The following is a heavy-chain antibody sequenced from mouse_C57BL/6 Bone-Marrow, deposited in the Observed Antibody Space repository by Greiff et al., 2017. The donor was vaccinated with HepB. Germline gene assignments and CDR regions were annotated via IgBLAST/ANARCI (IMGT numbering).Heavy chain of an antibody. J-gene: IGHJ4*01. D-gene: IGHD2-4*01. CDR3: TGLGLRHDAMDY. CDR2: IRLKSDNYAT. Sequence: EVKVEESGGGLVQPGGSMKLSCVASGFTFSNYWMNWVRQSPEKGLEWVAQIRLKSDNYATHYAESGKGRFTISRDDSKNNVYLQINNLRDEDTGIYYCTGLGLRHDAMDYWGQGTSVTVSS. CDR1: GFTFSNYW. V-gene: IGHV6-3*01.